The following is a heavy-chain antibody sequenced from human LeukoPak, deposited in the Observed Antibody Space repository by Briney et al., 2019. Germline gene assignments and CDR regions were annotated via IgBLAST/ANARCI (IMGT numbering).Heavy chain of an antibody. CDR2: ISSSSSYI. CDR3: AKYDILTGHDY. V-gene: IGHV3-21*01. J-gene: IGHJ4*02. Sequence: GGSLRLSCAASGFTFSSYSMNWVRQAPGKGLEWVSSISSSSSYIYYADSVKGRFTISRDNSKNTLYLQMNSLRAEDTAVYYCAKYDILTGHDYWGQGTLVTVSS. CDR1: GFTFSSYS. D-gene: IGHD3-9*01.